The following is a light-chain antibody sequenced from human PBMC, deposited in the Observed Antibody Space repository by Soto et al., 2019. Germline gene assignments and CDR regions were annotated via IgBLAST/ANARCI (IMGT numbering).Light chain of an antibody. V-gene: IGKV3-20*01. CDR2: GAS. J-gene: IGKJ1*01. CDR1: QSVSSNF. Sequence: EIVLTQSPGTLSLSPGERATLSCRASQSVSSNFLAWYQQKPGQAPRLLIYGASYRATGIPDRFSGTGSGTDFTLTISRLDPEDFAVYYCQQYGGSPRTFGQGTKVEIK. CDR3: QQYGGSPRT.